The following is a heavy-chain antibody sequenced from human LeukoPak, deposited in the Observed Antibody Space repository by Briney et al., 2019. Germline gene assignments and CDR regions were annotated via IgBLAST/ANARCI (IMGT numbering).Heavy chain of an antibody. CDR3: AESVRFGELLS. V-gene: IGHV4-34*01. D-gene: IGHD3-10*01. CDR1: GGSFSGYY. CDR2: INHSGST. Sequence: SETLSLTCAVYGGSFSGYYWSWIRQPPGKGLEWIGEINHSGSTNYNPSLKSRVTISVDTSKNQFSLKLSSVTAADTAVYYCAESVRFGELLSWGQGTLVTVSS. J-gene: IGHJ4*02.